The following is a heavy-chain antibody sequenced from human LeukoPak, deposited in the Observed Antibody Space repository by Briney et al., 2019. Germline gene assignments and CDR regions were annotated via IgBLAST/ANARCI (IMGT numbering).Heavy chain of an antibody. CDR3: AGVSSSRRMDV. D-gene: IGHD6-13*01. J-gene: IGHJ6*04. Sequence: SMKVSCKASGGTFSSYAISWVRQAPGQGLEWMRGIIPIFGTANYAQKFQGRVTITADKSTSTAYMELSSLRSEDTAVYYCAGVSSSRRMDVWGKGTTVTVSS. V-gene: IGHV1-69*06. CDR1: GGTFSSYA. CDR2: IIPIFGTA.